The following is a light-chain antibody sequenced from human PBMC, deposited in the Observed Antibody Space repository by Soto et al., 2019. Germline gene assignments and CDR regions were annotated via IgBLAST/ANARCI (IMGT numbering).Light chain of an antibody. Sequence: DIQMTQSPSTLSASVGDRVTITCRASQSISSWLAWYQQKPGKAPKLLIYKASSLEGGVPSRFSGSGSGTEFTLTISSLQPDDIAIYYCQQYNSYSYTFGLGTKLESK. CDR2: KAS. CDR3: QQYNSYSYT. V-gene: IGKV1-5*03. J-gene: IGKJ2*01. CDR1: QSISSW.